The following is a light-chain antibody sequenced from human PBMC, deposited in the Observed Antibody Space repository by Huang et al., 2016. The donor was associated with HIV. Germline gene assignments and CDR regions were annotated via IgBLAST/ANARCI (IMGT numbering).Light chain of an antibody. V-gene: IGKV3-20*01. CDR2: GAS. CDR3: QQYGSSPLT. J-gene: IGKJ4*01. CDR1: QSVSSNF. Sequence: EIVLTQSPGPLSLSPGERATLSCRASQSVSSNFLAWYQQRPGQAPRFLIYGASTRATGIPYRFSGSGSGTDFTLTISRLEPEDFAVYYCQQYGSSPLTFGGGTKVEIK.